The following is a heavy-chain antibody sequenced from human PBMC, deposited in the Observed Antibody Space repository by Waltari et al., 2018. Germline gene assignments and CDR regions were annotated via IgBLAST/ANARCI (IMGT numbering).Heavy chain of an antibody. D-gene: IGHD6-13*01. CDR3: TKDVTAAGSAQFDY. J-gene: IGHJ4*02. Sequence: EVQVVESGGGLVQPGRSLRVSCAASGFTFDDYAMHWVRQGPGKGTEWGGGISWNSGWIGYADSVKGRFTISRDNAKTSLHLQMNSLRAEDMALYYCTKDVTAAGSAQFDYWGQGTLVSVSS. CDR1: GFTFDDYA. V-gene: IGHV3-9*03. CDR2: ISWNSGWI.